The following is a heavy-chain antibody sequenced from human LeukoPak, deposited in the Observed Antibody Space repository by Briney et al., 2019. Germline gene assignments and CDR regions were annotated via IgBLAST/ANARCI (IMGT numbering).Heavy chain of an antibody. V-gene: IGHV4-59*02. CDR3: ASGVVRQWLSPFEY. Sequence: SETLSLTCIVSGDSVSGCYWNWIRQPPGKGLEWIGYTHHSGNTLYNPSLKSRVTTSVDTSKNQFSLSLSSVTAADTAVYYCASGVVRQWLSPFEYWGQGTLVTVSS. CDR2: THHSGNT. J-gene: IGHJ4*02. D-gene: IGHD6-19*01. CDR1: GDSVSGCY.